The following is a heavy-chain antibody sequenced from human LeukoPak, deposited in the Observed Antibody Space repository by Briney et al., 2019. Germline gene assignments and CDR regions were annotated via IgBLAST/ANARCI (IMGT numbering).Heavy chain of an antibody. CDR2: ISYDGSNK. CDR1: GFTFSSYS. D-gene: IGHD6-13*01. CDR3: AKIYSSHFDY. Sequence: PGGSLRLSCAASGFTFSSYSMNWVRQAPGKGLEWVAVISYDGSNKYYADSVKGRFTISRDNSKNTLYLQMNSLRAEGTAVYYCAKIYSSHFDYWGQGTLVTVSS. J-gene: IGHJ4*02. V-gene: IGHV3-30*18.